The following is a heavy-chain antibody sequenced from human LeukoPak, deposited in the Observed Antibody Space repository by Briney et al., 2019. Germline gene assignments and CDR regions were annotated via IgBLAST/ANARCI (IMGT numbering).Heavy chain of an antibody. J-gene: IGHJ4*02. CDR3: ARGLGSSSGRNY. V-gene: IGHV1-8*01. CDR1: GYTFSSYD. Sequence: ASVKVSCKASGYTFSSYDINWVRQATGQGLEWMGWMNPNSGKTAYVQKFQGRVTMTRNTSISTAYLELSSLRSDDTAVYYCARGLGSSSGRNYWGQGTLVTVSS. D-gene: IGHD6-6*01. CDR2: MNPNSGKT.